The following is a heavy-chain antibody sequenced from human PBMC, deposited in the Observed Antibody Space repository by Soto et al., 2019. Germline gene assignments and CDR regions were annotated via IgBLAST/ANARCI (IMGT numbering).Heavy chain of an antibody. CDR3: ARQRTTVVTQAYFDH. CDR2: IYYSGRT. J-gene: IGHJ4*02. CDR1: GESISSSSYY. D-gene: IGHD2-21*02. V-gene: IGHV4-39*01. Sequence: SETLSLTCIVSGESISSSSYYWGWIRQPPGKGLEWIGSIYYSGRTYYNPSFKSRVTISINTSKNQFSLKLSSVTATDTAVYYCARQRTTVVTQAYFDHWGQGALVTVSS.